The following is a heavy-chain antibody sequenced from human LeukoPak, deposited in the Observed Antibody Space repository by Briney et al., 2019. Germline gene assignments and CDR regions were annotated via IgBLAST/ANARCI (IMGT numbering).Heavy chain of an antibody. CDR2: ISYSGST. CDR1: GGSIDSYY. D-gene: IGHD3-22*01. Sequence: SETLSLTCTISGGSIDSYYWSWIRQPPGKGLEWIGYISYSGSTNYNPSLKNRVTLSLDTSKNQFSLKVNSVTSADTAVYYCARYSSGYYNYFDYWGQGTLVTVSS. J-gene: IGHJ4*02. CDR3: ARYSSGYYNYFDY. V-gene: IGHV4-59*01.